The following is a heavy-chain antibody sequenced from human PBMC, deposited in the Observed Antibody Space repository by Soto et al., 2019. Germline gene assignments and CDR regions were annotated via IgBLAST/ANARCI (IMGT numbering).Heavy chain of an antibody. CDR2: ISYDGSNK. V-gene: IGHV3-30-3*01. Sequence: GGSMILSCAASGFTFSSYSMHWVRQAPGKGLEWVAVISYDGSNKYYADSVKGRFTISRDNSKNTLYLQMNSLRAEDTAVYYCARDGRSGSSGWYYFDYWGQGTLVTVSS. D-gene: IGHD6-19*01. J-gene: IGHJ4*02. CDR3: ARDGRSGSSGWYYFDY. CDR1: GFTFSSYS.